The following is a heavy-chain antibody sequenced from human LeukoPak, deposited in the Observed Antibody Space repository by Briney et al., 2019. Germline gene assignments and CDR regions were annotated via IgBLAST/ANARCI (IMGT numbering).Heavy chain of an antibody. CDR2: INPNSGGT. CDR1: GYTFTGYY. V-gene: IGHV1-2*06. Sequence: ASVKVSCKASGYTFTGYYMHWVRQAPGQGLEWMGRINPNSGGTNYAQKFQGRVTMARDTSISTAYMELSRLRSDDTAVYYCAIAEYVVVPAAIGYWGQGTLVTVSS. CDR3: AIAEYVVVPAAIGY. D-gene: IGHD2-2*01. J-gene: IGHJ4*02.